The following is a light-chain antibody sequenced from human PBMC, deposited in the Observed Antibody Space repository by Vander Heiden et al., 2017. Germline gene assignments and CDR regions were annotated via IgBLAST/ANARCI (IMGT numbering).Light chain of an antibody. V-gene: IGLV3-25*03. J-gene: IGLJ2*01. CDR3: QSADSSGADVV. CDR2: KDS. CDR1: ALPKQY. Sequence: SYELTQPPSVPVPPGQTARITCPGDALPKQYAFWYQQKPGQAPVLVMYKDSERSSGIPDRFSDSSSGTKVTLTISGVQAEDEADDYCQSADSSGADVVFGGGTKLTVL.